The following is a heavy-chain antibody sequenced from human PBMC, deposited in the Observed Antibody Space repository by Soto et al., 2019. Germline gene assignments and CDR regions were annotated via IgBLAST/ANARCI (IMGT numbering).Heavy chain of an antibody. CDR2: ISVNSGNT. Sequence: QVPLVQSGAEVKKPGASVKVSCKASGDTFASYGISWVRQAPGQGLEWMGWISVNSGNTNYAQNFQGRVTMTTDTSTTPVFMERRSLRPDDTAVYYCAGGIRVGQGFAYWGQGNLVTASS. CDR1: GDTFASYG. J-gene: IGHJ4*02. D-gene: IGHD2-2*01. CDR3: AGGIRVGQGFAY. V-gene: IGHV1-18*01.